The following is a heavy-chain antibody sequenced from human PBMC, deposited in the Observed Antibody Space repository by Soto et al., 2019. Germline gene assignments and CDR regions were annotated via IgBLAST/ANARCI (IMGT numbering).Heavy chain of an antibody. CDR2: IYYSGST. J-gene: IGHJ5*02. CDR1: GGSIIRYY. D-gene: IGHD3-10*01. Sequence: TXALTCTVSGGSIIRYYWSWIRQPPGKGLEWIGYIYYSGSTNYNPSLKSRVTISVDTSKNQFSLKLSSVTAADTAVYYCAREGLSGPQYNCFDPWGQGTLVTVSS. V-gene: IGHV4-59*01. CDR3: AREGLSGPQYNCFDP.